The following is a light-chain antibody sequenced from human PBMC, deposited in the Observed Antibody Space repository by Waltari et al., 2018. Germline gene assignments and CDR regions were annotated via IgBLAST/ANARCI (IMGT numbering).Light chain of an antibody. J-gene: IGKJ1*01. CDR3: MQSKYLPT. CDR2: EVS. CDR1: QSLLHHEGRTY. V-gene: IGKV2D-29*01. Sequence: DVVMTQTPLSLSVTPGQPASISCNSSQSLLHHEGRTYLYWYVQKPGQPPQALIYEVSNRLSGVPDRISGSGSGTDFTLKISRVEAEDVGVYYCMQSKYLPTLGQGTKVEIK.